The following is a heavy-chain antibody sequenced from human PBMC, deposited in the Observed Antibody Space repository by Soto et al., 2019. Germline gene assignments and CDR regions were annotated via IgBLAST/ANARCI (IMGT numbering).Heavy chain of an antibody. D-gene: IGHD3-3*01. CDR2: IDPSDSYT. CDR3: ARQDDFWSGYYTALGMDV. Sequence: PGESLKISCKGSGYSFTSYWISWVRQMPGKGLEWMGRIDPSDSYTNYSPSFQGHVTISADKSIITAYLQWSSLKASDTAMYYCARQDDFWSGYYTALGMDVWGQGATVTVSS. J-gene: IGHJ6*02. V-gene: IGHV5-10-1*01. CDR1: GYSFTSYW.